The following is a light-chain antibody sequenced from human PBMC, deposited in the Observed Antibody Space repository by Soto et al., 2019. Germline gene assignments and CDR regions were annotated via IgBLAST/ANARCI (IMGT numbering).Light chain of an antibody. CDR2: DVS. CDR3: KQSNTFWK. V-gene: IGKV1-17*03. Sequence: ETQITQSPSALSASVVDRVSLTFRASQDIANYLAWFQQKPGKVPQRLIYDVSRLESGVPSRFSGSGSGTEFTLTISSLQPDDFATYYCKQSNTFWKFGQGDTGDIK. J-gene: IGKJ1*01. CDR1: QDIANY.